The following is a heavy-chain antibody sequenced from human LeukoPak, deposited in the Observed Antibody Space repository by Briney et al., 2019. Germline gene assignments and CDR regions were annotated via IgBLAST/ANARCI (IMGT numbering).Heavy chain of an antibody. J-gene: IGHJ4*02. V-gene: IGHV1-69*06. CDR2: IIPIFGTA. CDR1: VDTFSSYT. Sequence: GSSLKVSCKPPVDTFSSYTISCVRQAPGQGLEWMGGIIPIFGTANYTQKFQGRVTITADKSTSTAYMELSSLRSEDTAVYYCARDFEGFDYWGQGTLVTVSS. CDR3: ARDFEGFDY.